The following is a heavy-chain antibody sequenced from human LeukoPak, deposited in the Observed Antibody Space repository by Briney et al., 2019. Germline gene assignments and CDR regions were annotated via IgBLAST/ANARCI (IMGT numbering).Heavy chain of an antibody. Sequence: SETLSLTCTVSGGSISSYYWSWIRQPPGKGLEWIGYIYYSGSTNYNPSLKSRVTISVDTSKNQFSLKLSSVTAADTAVYYCARAVWNDSFGPWGQGTLVTVSS. CDR3: ARAVWNDSFGP. J-gene: IGHJ5*02. D-gene: IGHD1-1*01. V-gene: IGHV4-59*01. CDR2: IYYSGST. CDR1: GGSISSYY.